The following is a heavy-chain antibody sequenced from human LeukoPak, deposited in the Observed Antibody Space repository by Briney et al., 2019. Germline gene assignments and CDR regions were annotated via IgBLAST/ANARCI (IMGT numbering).Heavy chain of an antibody. CDR2: IIPIFGTA. CDR1: GGTFSSYA. Sequence: VKVSCKASGGTFSSYAISWVRQAPGQGLEWMGGIIPIFGTANYAQKFQGRVTITTDESTSTAYMELSSLRSEDTAVYYCARGRIPPDTDSIFGVAVNYYYYMDVWGKGTTVTVSS. CDR3: ARGRIPPDTDSIFGVAVNYYYYMDV. D-gene: IGHD3-3*01. J-gene: IGHJ6*03. V-gene: IGHV1-69*05.